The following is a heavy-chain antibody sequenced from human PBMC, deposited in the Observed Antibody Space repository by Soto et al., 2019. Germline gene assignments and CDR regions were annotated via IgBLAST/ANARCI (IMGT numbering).Heavy chain of an antibody. J-gene: IGHJ4*02. CDR3: AKDQGMTTVTTGEFDY. D-gene: IGHD4-4*01. CDR2: IIGSGVDT. V-gene: IGHV3-23*01. CDR1: GFTFSGYG. Sequence: GGSLRLSCAASGFTFSGYGMTWVRQAPGKGLEWVSGIIGSGVDTYYADSVKGRFTISRDNSKNTLYLQMNSLRAEDTAVYYCAKDQGMTTVTTGEFDYWGQGTLVTVSS.